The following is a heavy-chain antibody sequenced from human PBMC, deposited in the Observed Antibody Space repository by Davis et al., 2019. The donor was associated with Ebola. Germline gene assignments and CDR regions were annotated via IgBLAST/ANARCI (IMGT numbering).Heavy chain of an antibody. V-gene: IGHV5-51*01. CDR1: GYSFTSYW. CDR3: ARQGCSGGSCYHPFFDY. D-gene: IGHD2-15*01. J-gene: IGHJ4*02. CDR2: IYPGDSDT. Sequence: GGSLRLSCKGSGYSFTSYWIGWVRQMPGKGLEWMGIIYPGDSDTRYSPSFKGQVTISADKSISTAYLQWSSLKASDTAMYYCARQGCSGGSCYHPFFDYWGQGTLVTVSS.